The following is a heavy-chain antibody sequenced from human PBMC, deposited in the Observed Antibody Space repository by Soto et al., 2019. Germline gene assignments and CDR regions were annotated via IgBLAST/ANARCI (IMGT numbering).Heavy chain of an antibody. V-gene: IGHV4-61*08. D-gene: IGHD3-3*01. CDR3: AKIPVDTIRFFWPDP. Sequence: SETLSLPCSVSVDSVSSGDYYWSWIRQPPVKCLQLVGHVYFSQLTTYIPSLKGRLHMSVNPAKNQFSLKLTSVTAADRAVYYCAKIPVDTIRFFWPDPGGQETRATVSS. CDR2: VYFSQLT. CDR1: VDSVSSGDYY. J-gene: IGHJ5*02.